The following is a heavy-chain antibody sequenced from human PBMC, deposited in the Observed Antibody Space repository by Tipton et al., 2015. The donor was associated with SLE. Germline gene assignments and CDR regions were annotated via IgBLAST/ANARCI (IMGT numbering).Heavy chain of an antibody. CDR1: GGSISSHY. D-gene: IGHD4-23*01. J-gene: IGHJ4*02. V-gene: IGHV4-39*07. Sequence: TLSLTCTVSGGSISSHYWGWIRQPPGKGLEWIGSTYYSGSTYYNPSLKNRVTISVDTSKNQFSLKLSSMTAADTAVYYCARVGVVTPFDYWGQGTLVTVSS. CDR2: TYYSGST. CDR3: ARVGVVTPFDY.